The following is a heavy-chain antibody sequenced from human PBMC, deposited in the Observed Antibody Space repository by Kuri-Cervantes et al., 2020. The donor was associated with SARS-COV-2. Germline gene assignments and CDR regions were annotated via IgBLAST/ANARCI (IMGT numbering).Heavy chain of an antibody. CDR3: ARVGTEYTSSSLLDY. CDR2: IIPIFGTA. V-gene: IGHV1-69*13. D-gene: IGHD6-6*01. Sequence: SVKVSCKASGGTFSSYAISWVRRAPGQGLEWMGGIIPIFGTANYAQNFQGRVTITADESTSTAYMELSSLTSDDTAVYYCARVGTEYTSSSLLDYWGQGTLVTVSS. J-gene: IGHJ4*02. CDR1: GGTFSSYA.